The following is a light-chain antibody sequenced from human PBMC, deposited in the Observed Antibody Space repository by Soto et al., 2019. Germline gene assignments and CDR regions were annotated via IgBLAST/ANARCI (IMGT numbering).Light chain of an antibody. CDR3: SSDAGSNNHVV. V-gene: IGLV2-8*01. J-gene: IGLJ2*01. CDR2: EVS. Sequence: QSALTQPPSASGSPGQSVTISCTGTSSDVGGYNYVSWYQQHPGKAPKLMIYEVSKRPSGVPDRFSGSKSGNTASLTVSGLQAEDEADYYCSSDAGSNNHVVFGGGTQLTVL. CDR1: SSDVGGYNY.